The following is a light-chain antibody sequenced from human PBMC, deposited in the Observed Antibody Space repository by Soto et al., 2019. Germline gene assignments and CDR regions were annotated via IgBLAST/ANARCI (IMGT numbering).Light chain of an antibody. CDR1: QTVSSSY. V-gene: IGKV3-20*01. CDR2: GAS. J-gene: IGKJ4*01. CDR3: QQYGRSPLT. Sequence: EIVLMQSPGTLSLSPGETATLSCRASQTVSSSYLAWYRQKPGQAPRLLIYGASSRATGIPDTFSGSGSGTDFTLTISRLDPEDFAVYYCQQYGRSPLTVGGGTKVDIK.